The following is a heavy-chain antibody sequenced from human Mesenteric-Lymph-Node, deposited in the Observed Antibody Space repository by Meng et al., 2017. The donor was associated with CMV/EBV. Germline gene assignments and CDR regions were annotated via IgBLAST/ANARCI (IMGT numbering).Heavy chain of an antibody. D-gene: IGHD1-1*01. Sequence: GESLKISCAASGFTFSSYSMNWVRQAPGKGLAWVSSISSSSSYIYYADSVKGRFTISRDNAKNSLYLQMNSLGAEDTALYYCAREKGSSNCYDYWGQGTLVTVSS. V-gene: IGHV3-21*01. CDR1: GFTFSSYS. CDR2: ISSSSSYI. CDR3: AREKGSSNCYDY. J-gene: IGHJ4*02.